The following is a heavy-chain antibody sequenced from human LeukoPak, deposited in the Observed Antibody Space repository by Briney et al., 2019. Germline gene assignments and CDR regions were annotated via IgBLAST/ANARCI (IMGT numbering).Heavy chain of an antibody. V-gene: IGHV1-8*01. D-gene: IGHD4-17*01. CDR2: MSPNSGNT. CDR1: GYTLTELS. CDR3: ARTPPDYGIDY. Sequence: ASVKVSCKVSGYTLTELSMHWVRQATGQGLEWMGWMSPNSGNTGYAQKFQGRITMTKSTSISTAYMELSDLESEDTAVYYCARTPPDYGIDYWGQGTLVTVSS. J-gene: IGHJ4*02.